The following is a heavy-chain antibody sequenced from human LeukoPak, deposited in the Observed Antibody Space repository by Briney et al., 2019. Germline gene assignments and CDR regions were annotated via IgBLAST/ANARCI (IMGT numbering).Heavy chain of an antibody. V-gene: IGHV1-2*02. CDR1: GYTFTGYY. CDR3: ARSFRPYYGSGSYYIDFGY. Sequence: ASVKVSCKASGYTFTGYYMHWVRQAPGQGLEWMGWINPNSGGTNYAQKFQGRVTMTRDTSISTAYMELSRLRSDDTAVYYCARSFRPYYGSGSYYIDFGYWGQGTLVTVSS. CDR2: INPNSGGT. D-gene: IGHD3-10*01. J-gene: IGHJ4*02.